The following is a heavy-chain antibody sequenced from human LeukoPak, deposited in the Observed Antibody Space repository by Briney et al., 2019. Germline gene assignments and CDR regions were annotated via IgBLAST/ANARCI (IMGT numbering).Heavy chain of an antibody. Sequence: SETLSLTCTASGGSISNYYWTWIRQPPGKGLEWIAHIYYSGTTNYNPSLKSRVTISVDTSKNQFSLKLSSVTAADTAVYYCARVLSSGWAGFDYWGQGALVTVSS. V-gene: IGHV4-59*01. J-gene: IGHJ4*02. CDR1: GGSISNYY. CDR3: ARVLSSGWAGFDY. D-gene: IGHD6-19*01. CDR2: IYYSGTT.